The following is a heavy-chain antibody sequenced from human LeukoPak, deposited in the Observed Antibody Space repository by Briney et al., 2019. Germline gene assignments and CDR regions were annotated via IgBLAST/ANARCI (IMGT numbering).Heavy chain of an antibody. CDR1: GYSFTSYW. J-gene: IGHJ1*01. Sequence: GESLKISCKGSGYSFTSYWIGWVRQMPGKGLEWMGIIYPGDSDTRYSPSFQGQVTISADKSISTAYLQWSSLKASDTAMYYCARPTYYYDSSGVYAEYFQHWGQGTLVTVSS. CDR2: IYPGDSDT. CDR3: ARPTYYYDSSGVYAEYFQH. V-gene: IGHV5-51*01. D-gene: IGHD3-22*01.